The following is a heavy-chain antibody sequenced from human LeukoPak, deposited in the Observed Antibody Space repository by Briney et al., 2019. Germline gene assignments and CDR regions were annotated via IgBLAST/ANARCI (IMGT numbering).Heavy chain of an antibody. J-gene: IGHJ4*02. D-gene: IGHD6-13*01. V-gene: IGHV1-2*02. Sequence: ASVKVSCKASGYTFTDYYMHWVRQAPGQGLEWMGWVNNDNGATNFAPKFQGRVTMTRDTSINTAYMALSSLRSDDTAVYYCARDSAAADGIGYDYWGQGTLVTVSS. CDR3: ARDSAAADGIGYDY. CDR1: GYTFTDYY. CDR2: VNNDNGAT.